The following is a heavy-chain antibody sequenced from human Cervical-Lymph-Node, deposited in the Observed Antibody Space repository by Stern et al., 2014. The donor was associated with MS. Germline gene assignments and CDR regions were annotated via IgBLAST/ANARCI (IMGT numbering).Heavy chain of an antibody. D-gene: IGHD3-16*01. CDR3: ARDLLDYYYSISTFGH. Sequence: EDQLVESGGSLVKPGGTLTLSCAASGFSFSNYNMNLVRQAPRKGLEWDSSISSSSIYIHYADSAKCRLTISRDHPKNYLELQMNSLRAEDTVVYYCARDLLDYYYSISTFGHWGQGTLVTVSS. CDR2: ISSSSIYI. CDR1: GFSFSNYN. J-gene: IGHJ4*02. V-gene: IGHV3-21*01.